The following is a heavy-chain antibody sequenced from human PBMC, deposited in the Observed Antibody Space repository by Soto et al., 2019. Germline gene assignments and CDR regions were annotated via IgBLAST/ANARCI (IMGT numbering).Heavy chain of an antibody. J-gene: IGHJ4*02. Sequence: ASVKVSCKTSGGTFSSYAISWVRQAPGQGLEWMGGIIPIFGTANYAQKFQGRVTITADESTSTAYMELSSLRSEDTAVYYCARGSGYAIGFDYWGQGTLVTVSS. V-gene: IGHV1-69*13. D-gene: IGHD6-19*01. CDR3: ARGSGYAIGFDY. CDR2: IIPIFGTA. CDR1: GGTFSSYA.